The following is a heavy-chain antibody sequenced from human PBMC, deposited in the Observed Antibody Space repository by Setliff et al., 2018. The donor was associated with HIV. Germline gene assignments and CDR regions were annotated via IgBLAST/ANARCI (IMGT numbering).Heavy chain of an antibody. D-gene: IGHD1-20*01. CDR2: INWNGGST. CDR3: ARYGRYSVVWSYYYYYMDV. J-gene: IGHJ6*03. V-gene: IGHV3-20*04. CDR1: GFTFDDYG. Sequence: PGGSLRLSCAASGFTFDDYGMSWVRQAPGKGLEWVSGINWNGGSTGYADSAKGRFTISRDNAKNSLYLQMNSLRAEDTALYYCARYGRYSVVWSYYYYYMDVWGKGTTVTVSS.